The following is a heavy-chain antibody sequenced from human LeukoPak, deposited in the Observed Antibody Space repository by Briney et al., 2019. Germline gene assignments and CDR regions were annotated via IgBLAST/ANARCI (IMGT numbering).Heavy chain of an antibody. CDR1: GYTFTNYT. CDR3: ARIFGVAIGATAYGMDV. CDR2: IDTNTGNP. J-gene: IGHJ6*02. Sequence: GASVKVSCKASGYTFTNYTLNWVRQAPGQGLEWMGWIDTNTGNPTYAQGFIGRFVFSLDTSVTTAYLQISSLKAEDTAVYYCARIFGVAIGATAYGMDVWGQGTTVTVSS. V-gene: IGHV7-4-1*02. D-gene: IGHD3-3*01.